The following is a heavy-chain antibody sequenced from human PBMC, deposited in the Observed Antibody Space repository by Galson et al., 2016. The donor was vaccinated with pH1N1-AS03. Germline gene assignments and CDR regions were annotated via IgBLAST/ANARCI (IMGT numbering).Heavy chain of an antibody. CDR2: INPSDGNT. D-gene: IGHD4/OR15-4a*01. Sequence: SVKVSCKASGYTFTSYYIHWVRRAPGQGREWMGIINPSDGNTNYAQRFQGRVTMTRDTSTSTVYMELSSLRSDDTAVYYCARVSAGLTGYYYAMDVWGQGTTVTVSS. CDR3: ARVSAGLTGYYYAMDV. V-gene: IGHV1-46*01. J-gene: IGHJ6*02. CDR1: GYTFTSYY.